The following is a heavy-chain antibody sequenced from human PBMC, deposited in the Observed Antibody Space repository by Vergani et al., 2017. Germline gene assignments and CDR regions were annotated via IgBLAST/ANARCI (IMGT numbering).Heavy chain of an antibody. CDR2: IYSGGST. CDR3: SGYSSSWSKADFDY. V-gene: IGHV3-53*01. J-gene: IGHJ4*02. D-gene: IGHD6-13*01. CDR1: GFTVSSNY. Sequence: EVQLVESGGGLIQPGGSLRLSCAASGFTVSSNYMSWVRQAPGKGLEWVSVIYSGGSTYYADSVKGRFTISSDNSKNTLYLQMNSLRAEDTAVYYCSGYSSSWSKADFDYWGQGTLVTVSS.